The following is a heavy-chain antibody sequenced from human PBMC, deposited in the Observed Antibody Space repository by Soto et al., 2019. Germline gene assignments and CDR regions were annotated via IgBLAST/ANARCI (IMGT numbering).Heavy chain of an antibody. CDR1: GDSISGSNIRYY. D-gene: IGHD3-22*01. V-gene: IGHV4-39*01. J-gene: IGHJ4*02. CDR3: VRQGYYYDRSGPYYFDS. CDR2: VYYGGNT. Sequence: SETLSLTCTVSGDSISGSNIRYYWGWIRQTPAQGLEWIGSVYYGGNTYYSPSLESRVTISVDTSKNQLSLRLSSVTAADTALFYCVRQGYYYDRSGPYYFDSWGQGIPVTVSS.